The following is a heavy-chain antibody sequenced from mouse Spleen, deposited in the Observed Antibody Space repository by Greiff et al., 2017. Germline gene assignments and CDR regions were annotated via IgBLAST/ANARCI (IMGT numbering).Heavy chain of an antibody. J-gene: IGHJ4*01. Sequence: DVKLQESGPGLVKPSQSLSLTCSVTGYSITSGYYWNWIRQFPGNKLEWMGYISYDGSNNYNPSLKNRISITRDTSKNQFFLKLNSVTTEDTATYYCARDGVYYDYPRDYWGQGTSVTVSS. D-gene: IGHD2-4*01. CDR2: ISYDGSN. CDR3: ARDGVYYDYPRDY. CDR1: GYSITSGYY. V-gene: IGHV3-6*01.